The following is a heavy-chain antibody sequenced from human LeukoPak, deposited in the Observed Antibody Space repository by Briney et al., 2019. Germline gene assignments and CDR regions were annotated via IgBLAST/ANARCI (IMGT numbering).Heavy chain of an antibody. Sequence: SQTLSLTCTVSGGSISSGSYYWSWIRQPAGKGLEWIGRIYTSGRTNYNPSLKSRVTISVDTSKDQFSLKLSSVTAADTAVYYCARGGIPTTDYFDYWGQGTLVTVSS. CDR2: IYTSGRT. CDR1: GGSISSGSYY. D-gene: IGHD2/OR15-2a*01. CDR3: ARGGIPTTDYFDY. J-gene: IGHJ4*02. V-gene: IGHV4-61*02.